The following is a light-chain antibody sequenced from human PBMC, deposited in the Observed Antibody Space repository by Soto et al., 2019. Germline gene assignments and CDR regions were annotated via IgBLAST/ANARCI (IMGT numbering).Light chain of an antibody. J-gene: IGKJ1*01. CDR2: KAS. Sequence: DIQMTQSPSTLSASVGDRVTITCRASQSISSWLAWYQQKPGKAPKLLIYKASNLDSGVPSSFSGSGSGKEFTLTISSLQPDDFATYYCQQYSTYSRTFGQGTKVEIK. CDR3: QQYSTYSRT. CDR1: QSISSW. V-gene: IGKV1-5*03.